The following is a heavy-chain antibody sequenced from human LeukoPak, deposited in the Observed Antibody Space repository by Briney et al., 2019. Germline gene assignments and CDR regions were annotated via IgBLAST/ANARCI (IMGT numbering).Heavy chain of an antibody. J-gene: IGHJ3*01. CDR2: ISPTSAYI. V-gene: IGHV3-21*01. D-gene: IGHD3-22*01. Sequence: GGSLRLSCAATGFTLSGHSMNWVRQAPGKGLDWVSSISPTSAYIYYQDSVKGRFTISRDDAKNSLYLEMDSLRAEDTAVYYCARTIYYYESTSYFSDAFDVWGQGTMVTISS. CDR1: GFTLSGHS. CDR3: ARTIYYYESTSYFSDAFDV.